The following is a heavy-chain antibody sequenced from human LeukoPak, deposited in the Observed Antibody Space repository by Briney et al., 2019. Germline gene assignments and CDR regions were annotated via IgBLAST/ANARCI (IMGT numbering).Heavy chain of an antibody. CDR1: VFSVTNNS. CDR2: IFGGVDT. Sequence: GGSLRLSCEASVFSVTNNSMSWVRQAPRKGLEWVSHIFGGVDTYYADSVRGRFTISRDSSKDTLYLQMNSLRAEDTAVYHCATSSRNWGPDGFDIWGQGIMVTVSS. CDR3: ATSSRNWGPDGFDI. J-gene: IGHJ3*02. D-gene: IGHD7-27*01. V-gene: IGHV3-66*01.